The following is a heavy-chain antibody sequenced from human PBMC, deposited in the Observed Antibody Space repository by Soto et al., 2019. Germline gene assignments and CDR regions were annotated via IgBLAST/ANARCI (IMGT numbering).Heavy chain of an antibody. CDR2: IYYSGST. V-gene: IGHV4-31*03. CDR1: GGSISSGGYY. J-gene: IGHJ6*02. D-gene: IGHD3-10*01. Sequence: QVQLQESGPGLVKPSQTLSLTCTVSGGSISSGGYYWSWIRQHPGKGLEWIGYIYYSGSTYYNPSLKSRVTISVDTSKNQISLKLSSVTAADTAVYYCARVLVVRGVIGLDVWGQGTTVTVSS. CDR3: ARVLVVRGVIGLDV.